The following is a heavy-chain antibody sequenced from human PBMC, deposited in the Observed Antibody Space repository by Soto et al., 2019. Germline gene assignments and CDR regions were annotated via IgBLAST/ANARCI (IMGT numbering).Heavy chain of an antibody. CDR3: ARWVVAARLGTYGMDV. J-gene: IGHJ6*02. V-gene: IGHV4-4*02. D-gene: IGHD6-6*01. CDR2: IYHSGST. Sequence: PSETLSPTCAVSGGSISSSNWWSWVRQPPGKGLEWIGEIYHSGSTNYNPSLKSRVTISVDKSKNQFSLKLSSVTAADTAVYYCARWVVAARLGTYGMDVWGQGTTVTVSS. CDR1: GGSISSSNW.